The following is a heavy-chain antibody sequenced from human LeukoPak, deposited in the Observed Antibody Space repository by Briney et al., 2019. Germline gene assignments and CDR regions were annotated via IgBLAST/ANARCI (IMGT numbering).Heavy chain of an antibody. Sequence: KPSETLSLTCTVSGGSISSSSYYWGWIRQPPGKGLEWIGEINHSGSTNYNPSLKSRVTISVDTSKNQFSLKLSSVTAADTAVYYCARVDTIFLDYWGQGTLVTVSS. J-gene: IGHJ4*02. CDR2: INHSGST. V-gene: IGHV4-39*07. CDR3: ARVDTIFLDY. CDR1: GGSISSSSYY. D-gene: IGHD3-3*01.